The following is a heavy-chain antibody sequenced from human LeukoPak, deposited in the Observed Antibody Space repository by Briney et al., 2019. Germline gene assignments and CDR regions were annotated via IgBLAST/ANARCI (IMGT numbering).Heavy chain of an antibody. D-gene: IGHD2-2*01. CDR3: ARDGHCSSTSCHDY. Sequence: ASVKVSCKASGGTFSSYTISWVRQAPGQGLEWMGWINPNSGGTDYAQKFQGRVTMTRDTSISTAYMELSRLRADDTAIYYCARDGHCSSTSCHDYWGQGTLVTVSS. CDR2: INPNSGGT. CDR1: GGTFSSYT. J-gene: IGHJ4*02. V-gene: IGHV1-2*02.